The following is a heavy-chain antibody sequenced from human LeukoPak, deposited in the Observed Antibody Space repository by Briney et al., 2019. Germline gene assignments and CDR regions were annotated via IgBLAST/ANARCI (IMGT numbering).Heavy chain of an antibody. CDR2: IYYSGST. CDR3: ARGRSSGDCFDY. Sequence: SQTLSLTCTVSGGSISSGDYSWSWIRQPPGKGLEWIGYIYYSGSTYYHPSLKSRVTISVDTSKNQFSLKLSSVTAADTAVYYCARGRSSGDCFDYWGQGTLVTVSS. V-gene: IGHV4-30-4*01. J-gene: IGHJ4*02. D-gene: IGHD1-26*01. CDR1: GGSISSGDYS.